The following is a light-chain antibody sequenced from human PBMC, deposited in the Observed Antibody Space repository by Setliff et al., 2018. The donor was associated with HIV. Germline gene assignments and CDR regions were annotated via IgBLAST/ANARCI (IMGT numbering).Light chain of an antibody. J-gene: IGLJ2*01. CDR2: KDT. Sequence: SYELKQPPSVSVSPGQTAGITCSGEALPRKYSYWFQQKPGQAPVMVIYKDTERPSVIPARFSGSTSGTTVTLTISGVQAEDEADYYCLSAHNSSTYRGIFGGGTKVTVL. CDR3: LSAHNSSTYRGI. CDR1: ALPRKY. V-gene: IGLV3-16*01.